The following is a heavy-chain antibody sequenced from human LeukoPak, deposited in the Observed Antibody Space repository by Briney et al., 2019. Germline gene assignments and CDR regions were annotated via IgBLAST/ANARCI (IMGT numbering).Heavy chain of an antibody. CDR3: ARCSSGYYGTLFDY. V-gene: IGHV4-30-2*01. Sequence: PSQTLSLTCAVSGGSISSGGYSWSWIRQPPGKGLEWIGYIYHSGSTYYNPSLKSRVTISVDWSKNQFSLKLSSVTAADTAVYYCARCSSGYYGTLFDYWGQGTLVTVSS. J-gene: IGHJ4*02. D-gene: IGHD3-22*01. CDR1: GGSISSGGYS. CDR2: IYHSGST.